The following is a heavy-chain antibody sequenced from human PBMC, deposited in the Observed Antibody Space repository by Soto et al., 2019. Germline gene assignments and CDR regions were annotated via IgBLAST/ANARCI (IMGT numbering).Heavy chain of an antibody. Sequence: QVQLQQWGAGLLKPSETLSLTCAVSGGSLGGFHWSWIRQPPGKGLEWIGEISRSGSTNYCPSLKSRGTMSMDTSRNQVSLNLSSVTDADTAVYYCARGRTAALIETRLFRVLFDLWGHGNLVTVSS. CDR3: ARGRTAALIETRLFRVLFDL. J-gene: IGHJ4*01. CDR1: GGSLGGFH. CDR2: ISRSGST. V-gene: IGHV4-34*01. D-gene: IGHD3-10*01.